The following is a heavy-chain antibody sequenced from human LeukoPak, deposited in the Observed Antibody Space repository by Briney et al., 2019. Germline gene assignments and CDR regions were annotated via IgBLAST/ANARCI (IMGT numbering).Heavy chain of an antibody. J-gene: IGHJ6*03. V-gene: IGHV3-48*03. Sequence: QPGGSLRLSCAASEFTFSSYEMNWVRQAPGKGLEWVSYISSSGSTIYYADSVKGRFTISRDNAKNSLYLQMNSLRAEDTAVYYCARAHPYCSGGSCYNQNRYYYYYYMDVWGKGTTVTVSS. CDR3: ARAHPYCSGGSCYNQNRYYYYYYMDV. CDR1: EFTFSSYE. CDR2: ISSSGSTI. D-gene: IGHD2-15*01.